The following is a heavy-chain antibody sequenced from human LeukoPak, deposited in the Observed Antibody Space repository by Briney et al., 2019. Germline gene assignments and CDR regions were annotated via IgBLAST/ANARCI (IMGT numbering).Heavy chain of an antibody. CDR1: GGSFSGYY. J-gene: IGHJ4*02. V-gene: IGHV4-34*01. CDR2: INHSGST. Sequence: SETLSLTCAVYGGSFSGYYWSWIRQPPGKGLEWIGEINHSGSTNYNPSLKSRVTISVDTSKNQFSLKLSSVTAADTAVYFCAGGLPTDYYDSSGFYYVFDYWGQGTLVTVSS. CDR3: AGGLPTDYYDSSGFYYVFDY. D-gene: IGHD3-22*01.